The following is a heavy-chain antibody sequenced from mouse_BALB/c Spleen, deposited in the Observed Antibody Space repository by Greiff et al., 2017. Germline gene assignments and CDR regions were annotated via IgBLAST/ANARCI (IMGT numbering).Heavy chain of an antibody. J-gene: IGHJ4*01. CDR3: VRRLNWAMDY. CDR1: GFTFNTYA. V-gene: IGHV10-1*02. CDR2: IRSKSNNYAT. D-gene: IGHD2-2*01. Sequence: EVQRVESGGGLVQPKGSLKLSCAASGFTFNTYAMNWVRQAPGKGLEWVARIRSKSNNYATYYADSVKDRFTISRDDSQSMLYLQMNNLKTEDTAMYYCVRRLNWAMDYWGQGTSVTVSS.